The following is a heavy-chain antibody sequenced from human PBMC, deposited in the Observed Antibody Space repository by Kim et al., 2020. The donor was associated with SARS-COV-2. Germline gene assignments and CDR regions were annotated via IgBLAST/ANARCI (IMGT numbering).Heavy chain of an antibody. J-gene: IGHJ3*02. Sequence: SETLSLTCTVSGGSISSYYWSWIRQPPGKGLEWIGYIYYSGSTNYNPSLKSRVTISVDTSKNQFSLNLSSVTAADTAVYYCARLGGGSYYLGAFDIWGQGTMVTVSS. V-gene: IGHV4-59*08. D-gene: IGHD1-26*01. CDR1: GGSISSYY. CDR3: ARLGGGSYYLGAFDI. CDR2: IYYSGST.